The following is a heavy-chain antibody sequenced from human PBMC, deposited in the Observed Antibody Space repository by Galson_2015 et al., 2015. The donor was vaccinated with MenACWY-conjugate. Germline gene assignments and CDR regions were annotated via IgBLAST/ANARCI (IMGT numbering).Heavy chain of an antibody. V-gene: IGHV1-24*01. D-gene: IGHD2/OR15-2a*01. CDR3: AGVRAGYCHSGTCYGFDV. CDR2: VTPEDGKK. J-gene: IGHJ6*02. CDR1: GSRLSEIF. Sequence: SVKVACKVSGSRLSEIFIHWVRQAPGKGFEWMGGVTPEDGKKIYARECQGRVTMTEDPSQDPGYLELGRLRSEHTAVYYCAGVRAGYCHSGTCYGFDVWGQGATVTVSS.